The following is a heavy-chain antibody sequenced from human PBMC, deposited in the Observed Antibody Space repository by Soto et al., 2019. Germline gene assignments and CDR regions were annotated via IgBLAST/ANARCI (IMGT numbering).Heavy chain of an antibody. Sequence: QVQLQQWGAGLLKPSETLSLTCAVYGGSFSGYYWSWIRQPPGKGLEWIGEINHSGSTNYNPSLKSRVTISVDTSKNQFSLKLSSVTAADTAVYYCARPRIRYYASSGPNDAFDIWGQGTMVTVSS. CDR2: INHSGST. CDR3: ARPRIRYYASSGPNDAFDI. CDR1: GGSFSGYY. D-gene: IGHD3-22*01. V-gene: IGHV4-34*01. J-gene: IGHJ3*02.